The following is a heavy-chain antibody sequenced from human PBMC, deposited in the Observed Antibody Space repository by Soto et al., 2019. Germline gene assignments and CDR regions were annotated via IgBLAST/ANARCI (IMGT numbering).Heavy chain of an antibody. Sequence: GASVKVSCKASGGTFSSYAISWVRQAPGQGLEWMGGIIPIFGTANYAQKFQGRVTITADKSTSTAYMELSSLRSEDTAVYYCARDRLYDSSGYYYPNGYYYGMDVWGQGTTVTV. CDR1: GGTFSSYA. J-gene: IGHJ6*02. V-gene: IGHV1-69*06. D-gene: IGHD3-22*01. CDR2: IIPIFGTA. CDR3: ARDRLYDSSGYYYPNGYYYGMDV.